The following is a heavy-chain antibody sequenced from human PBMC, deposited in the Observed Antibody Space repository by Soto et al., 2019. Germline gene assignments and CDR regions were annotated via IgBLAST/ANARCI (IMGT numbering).Heavy chain of an antibody. CDR2: FDPEDGET. D-gene: IGHD3-22*01. CDR3: ATDLRITMIVVDPGAFDI. V-gene: IGHV1-24*01. CDR1: GYTLTELS. Sequence: ASVKVSCKVSGYTLTELSMHWVRQAPGKGLEWMGGFDPEDGETIYAQKFQGRVTMTEDTSTDTAYMELSSLRSEDTAVYYCATDLRITMIVVDPGAFDIWGQGTMVTVSS. J-gene: IGHJ3*02.